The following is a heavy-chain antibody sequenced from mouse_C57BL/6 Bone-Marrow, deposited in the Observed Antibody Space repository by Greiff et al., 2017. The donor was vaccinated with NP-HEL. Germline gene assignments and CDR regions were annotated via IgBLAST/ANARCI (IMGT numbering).Heavy chain of an antibody. Sequence: QVQLQQPGAELVKPGASVKLSCKASGYTFTTYWMQWVTQRPGQGLEWIGEIDPSDSYTNYTQKFKGKATLTVDTSSSTAYMQLSSLTSEDSAVYYCARKAYYGRSYEFAYWGQGTLVTVSA. J-gene: IGHJ3*01. D-gene: IGHD1-1*01. CDR1: GYTFTTYW. CDR2: IDPSDSYT. CDR3: ARKAYYGRSYEFAY. V-gene: IGHV1-50*01.